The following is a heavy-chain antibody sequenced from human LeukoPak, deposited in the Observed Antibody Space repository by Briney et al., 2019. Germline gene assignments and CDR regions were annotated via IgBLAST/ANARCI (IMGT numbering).Heavy chain of an antibody. CDR1: GFTFSSYA. CDR2: ISYDGSNK. J-gene: IGHJ4*02. Sequence: GRSLRLSCAASGFTFSSYAMHWVRQAPGKGLEWVAVISYDGSNKYYADSVKGRFTTSRDNSKNTLYLQMNSLRAEDTAVYYCASLAAAGSDYWGQGTLVTVSS. D-gene: IGHD6-13*01. CDR3: ASLAAAGSDY. V-gene: IGHV3-30*04.